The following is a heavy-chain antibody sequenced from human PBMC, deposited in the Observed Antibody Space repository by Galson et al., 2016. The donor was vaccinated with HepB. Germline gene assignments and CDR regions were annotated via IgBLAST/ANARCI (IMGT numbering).Heavy chain of an antibody. CDR3: ARDAGYKRFDY. CDR1: GITFTNSW. D-gene: IGHD5-12*01. Sequence: SLRLSCAASGITFTNSWMNWVRQAPGKGLEWVASINQGGSDKYYVDSVKGRFTISGDNAKNSLFLQMDSLRVEDTAVYYCARDAGYKRFDYWGQGTLVTVSS. V-gene: IGHV3-7*01. CDR2: INQGGSDK. J-gene: IGHJ4*02.